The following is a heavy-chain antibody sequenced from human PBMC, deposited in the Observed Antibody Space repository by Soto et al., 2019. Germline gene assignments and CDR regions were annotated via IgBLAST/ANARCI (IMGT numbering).Heavy chain of an antibody. CDR3: ARDLCSSTSCPYYYYYYGMDV. CDR1: GGSIRDYV. J-gene: IGHJ6*02. Sequence: SETLSLTCTVSGGSIRDYVCNLLRQHSGKGLEWIGRIYTSGSTNYNPSLKSRVTMSVDTSKNQFSLKLSSVTAADTAVYYCARDLCSSTSCPYYYYYYGMDVWGQGTTVTVSS. V-gene: IGHV4-4*07. CDR2: IYTSGST. D-gene: IGHD2-2*01.